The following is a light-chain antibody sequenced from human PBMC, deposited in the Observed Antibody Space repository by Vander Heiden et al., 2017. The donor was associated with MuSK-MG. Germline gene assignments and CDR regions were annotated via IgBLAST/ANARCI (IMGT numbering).Light chain of an antibody. V-gene: IGKV3-15*01. CDR3: QQYKNWPPLT. Sequence: RVLTQSPATLSVSPGERATLSCRASQSVSSNLAWYQQKPGQAPRLLIYDASTRATGIPARFSGSGYGTEFTLTISSLESEDSAVYYCQQYKNWPPLTFGGGTKVEIK. J-gene: IGKJ4*01. CDR1: QSVSSN. CDR2: DAS.